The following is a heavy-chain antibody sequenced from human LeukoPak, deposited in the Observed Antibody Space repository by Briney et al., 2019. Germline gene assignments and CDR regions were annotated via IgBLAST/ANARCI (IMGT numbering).Heavy chain of an antibody. V-gene: IGHV1-69*04. J-gene: IGHJ3*02. D-gene: IGHD1-7*01. CDR3: ASRVGNYGDAFDI. CDR2: IIPILGIA. CDR1: GGTFSSYA. Sequence: SVKVSCKASGGTFSSYAISWVRQAPGQGLEWMGRIIPILGIANYAQKFQGRVTITADKSTSTAYMELSSLRSEDTAVYYCASRVGNYGDAFDIWGQGTMVTVSS.